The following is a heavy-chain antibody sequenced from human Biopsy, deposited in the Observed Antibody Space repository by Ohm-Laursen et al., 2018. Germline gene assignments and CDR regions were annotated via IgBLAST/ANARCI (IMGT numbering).Heavy chain of an antibody. CDR1: GVTLSGYG. CDR3: ASDLNGDPSAVDY. V-gene: IGHV3-21*03. J-gene: IGHJ4*02. CDR2: ISASSSYI. Sequence: SLRLSCAASGVTLSGYGMNWVRQAPGKGLEWVSSISASSSYIYYADSVKGRFTISRDNSKNTLFLQMNSLRAADTAIYYCASDLNGDPSAVDYWGQGAPVTVSS. D-gene: IGHD4-17*01.